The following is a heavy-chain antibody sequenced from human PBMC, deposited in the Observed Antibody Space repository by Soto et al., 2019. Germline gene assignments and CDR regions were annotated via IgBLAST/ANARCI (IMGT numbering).Heavy chain of an antibody. CDR1: GGSVSSGSYY. J-gene: IGHJ4*02. V-gene: IGHV4-61*01. D-gene: IGHD2-8*02. CDR3: ARDLVY. Sequence: SETLSLTCTVSGGSVSSGSYYRSWIRQPPGKGLEWIGYIYYSGCTNYNPSLKSRVTISVDTSKNQFSLKLSSVTAADTAVYYCARDLVYWGQGTLVTVSS. CDR2: IYYSGCT.